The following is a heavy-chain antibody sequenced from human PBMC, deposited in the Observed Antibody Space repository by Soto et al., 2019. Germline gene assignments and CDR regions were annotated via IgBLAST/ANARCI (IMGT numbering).Heavy chain of an antibody. V-gene: IGHV3-9*01. CDR2: ISWNSGSI. CDR1: GFTFDDYA. J-gene: IGHJ3*02. CDR3: AKEGRRIGQIPADAFDI. Sequence: EVQLVESGGGLVQPGRSLRLSCAASGFTFDDYAMHWVRQAPGKGLEWVSGISWNSGSIGYADSVKGRFTISRDNAKNSLYLQMNSLRAEDTALYYCAKEGRRIGQIPADAFDIWGQGTMVTVSS. D-gene: IGHD2-2*01.